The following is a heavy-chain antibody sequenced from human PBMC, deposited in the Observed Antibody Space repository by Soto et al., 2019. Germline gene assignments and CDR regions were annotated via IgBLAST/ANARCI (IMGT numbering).Heavy chain of an antibody. V-gene: IGHV3-30*03. CDR3: ARWVGGSMYDNSGKYDS. Sequence: VQLVESGGGVVQPGRSLRLTCAACGFIFSGSGMHWVRQAPGKGLEWVALVSNDGIRKYYGDSVKGRFTISRDNAENTLYLQMNSLRAEDTAVYYCARWVGGSMYDNSGKYDSWGQGTLVTVSS. D-gene: IGHD3-22*01. J-gene: IGHJ5*01. CDR2: VSNDGIRK. CDR1: GFIFSGSG.